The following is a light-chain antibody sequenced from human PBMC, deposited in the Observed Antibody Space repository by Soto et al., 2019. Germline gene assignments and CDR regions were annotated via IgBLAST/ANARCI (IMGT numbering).Light chain of an antibody. CDR2: DVA. CDR1: SRDVGGFDY. V-gene: IGLV2-11*01. CDR3: CSYAGIHTYV. J-gene: IGLJ1*01. Sequence: QSVLTQPRSVSGSPGQSVTISCTGTSRDVGGFDYVSWYQQHPGKVPTLIMYDVAQRPSGVPERFSGFKSGNTASLTISGLDPGDEADYYCCSYAGIHTYVFGTGTKVTVL.